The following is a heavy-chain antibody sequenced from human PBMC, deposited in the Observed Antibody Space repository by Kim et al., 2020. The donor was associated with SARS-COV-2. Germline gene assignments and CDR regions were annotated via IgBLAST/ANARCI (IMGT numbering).Heavy chain of an antibody. V-gene: IGHV4-4*02. CDR3: ATVVVVAATPYFQH. Sequence: NPSLKSRVNISVDKSKNQFSLKLSSVTAADTAVYYCATVVVVAATPYFQHWGQGTLVTVSS. J-gene: IGHJ1*01. D-gene: IGHD2-15*01.